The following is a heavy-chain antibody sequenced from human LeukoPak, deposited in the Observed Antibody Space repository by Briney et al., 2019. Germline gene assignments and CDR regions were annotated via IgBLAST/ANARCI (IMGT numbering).Heavy chain of an antibody. V-gene: IGHV3-53*01. J-gene: IGHJ4*02. Sequence: GGSLRLSCAASGFTVSSNFMSWVRQVPGKGLEWVSVIYSGGTTEYADSVKGRFTISRDNSKNTLYLQMNSLRAEDTAVYYCAKGDAYYYDSSGSNLRYWGQGTLVTVSS. CDR2: IYSGGTT. D-gene: IGHD3-22*01. CDR3: AKGDAYYYDSSGSNLRY. CDR1: GFTVSSNF.